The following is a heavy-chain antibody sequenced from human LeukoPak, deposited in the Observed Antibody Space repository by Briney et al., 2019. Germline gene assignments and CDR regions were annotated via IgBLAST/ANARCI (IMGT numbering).Heavy chain of an antibody. CDR1: GGSISSGNYY. J-gene: IGHJ5*02. CDR2: IHHSGST. V-gene: IGHV4-31*03. Sequence: PSETLSLTCTVSGGSISSGNYYWSWIRQHPGKGPEWIGYIHHSGSTYYNPSLKSRVIISVDTSKNQFSLKLYSVTAADTAVYYCASYGSGSYRFDPWGQGTLVTVSS. D-gene: IGHD3-10*01. CDR3: ASYGSGSYRFDP.